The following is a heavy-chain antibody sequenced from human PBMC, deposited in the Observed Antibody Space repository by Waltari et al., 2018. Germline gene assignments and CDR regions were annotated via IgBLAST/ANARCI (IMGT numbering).Heavy chain of an antibody. CDR1: GGSISSSSYY. V-gene: IGHV4-39*07. Sequence: QLQLQESGPGLVKPSETLSLTCPVSGGSISSSSYYWGWIRQPPGKGLEWIGSIYYSGSTYYNPSLKSRVTISVDTSKNQFSLKLSSVTAADTAVYYCANHPSGYSYLYYFDYWGQGTLVTVSS. CDR3: ANHPSGYSYLYYFDY. D-gene: IGHD5-18*01. J-gene: IGHJ4*02. CDR2: IYYSGST.